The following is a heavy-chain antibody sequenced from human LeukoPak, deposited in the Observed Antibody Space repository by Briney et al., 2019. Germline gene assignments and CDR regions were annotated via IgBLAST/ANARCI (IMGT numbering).Heavy chain of an antibody. V-gene: IGHV1-2*02. J-gene: IGHJ4*02. D-gene: IGHD5-12*01. CDR1: GYTFTGYY. CDR3: AKNPYEYYFDY. CDR2: INPNSGDT. Sequence: ASVKVACKASGYTFTGYYMHWVRQAPGQGLEWMGWINPNSGDTNYAQKFQGRVTMTRDTSIRTAYLELSGLRSDDTAVYYCAKNPYEYYFDYWGQGALVTVSS.